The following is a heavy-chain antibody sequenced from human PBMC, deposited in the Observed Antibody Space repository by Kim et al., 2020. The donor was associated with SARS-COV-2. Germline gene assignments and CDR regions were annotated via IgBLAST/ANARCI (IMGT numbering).Heavy chain of an antibody. CDR2: IKQDGSEK. Sequence: GGSLRLSCAASGFTFSSYWMSWVRQAPGKGLEWVANIKQDGSEKYYVDSVKGRFTISRDNAKNSLYLQMNSLRAEDTAVYYCAGYYDILTGYYYYYYGMDVWVQGTTVTVSS. CDR1: GFTFSSYW. J-gene: IGHJ6*02. V-gene: IGHV3-7*01. CDR3: AGYYDILTGYYYYYYGMDV. D-gene: IGHD3-9*01.